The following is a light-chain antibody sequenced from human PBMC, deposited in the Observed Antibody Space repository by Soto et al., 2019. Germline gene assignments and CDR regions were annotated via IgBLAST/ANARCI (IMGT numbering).Light chain of an antibody. J-gene: IGKJ3*01. CDR3: QQYGSSPFT. V-gene: IGKV3-20*01. CDR2: GAS. Sequence: EIVLTQSPGTLSLSPGERATLSCRASQSVSSSYLAWYQQKAGQAPRLLIYGASSRATGIPDRFSGSGSGTDFALTISSLEPEDFPVYYCQQYGSSPFTFGPGTKVDIK. CDR1: QSVSSSY.